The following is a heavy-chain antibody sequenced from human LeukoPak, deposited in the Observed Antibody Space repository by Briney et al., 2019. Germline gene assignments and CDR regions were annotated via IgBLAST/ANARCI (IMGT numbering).Heavy chain of an antibody. V-gene: IGHV1-2*02. D-gene: IGHD2-21*01. CDR3: ARGHSGDGYHFDY. CDR2: INPTSGGT. Sequence: ASVKVSCKASGYTFTVYYVNWVRQAPGQGLEWVGWINPTSGGTSYAQRFQGRVTLTRDTSINTAYMDLSSLRYDDTAIYYCARGHSGDGYHFDYWGQGTLVAVSS. J-gene: IGHJ4*02. CDR1: GYTFTVYY.